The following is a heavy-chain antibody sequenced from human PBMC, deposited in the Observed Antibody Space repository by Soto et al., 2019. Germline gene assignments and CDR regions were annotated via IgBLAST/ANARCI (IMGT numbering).Heavy chain of an antibody. Sequence: QVQLVESGGGVVQPGRSLRLSCAASGFTFSSYGMHWVRQAPGKGLEWVAVIWYDGSNKYYADSVKGRFTISRDNSKNTMYLQMNSLRAEDTAVYYCARDPPTVGAFDIWGQGKMVTVSS. CDR2: IWYDGSNK. V-gene: IGHV3-33*01. J-gene: IGHJ3*02. CDR1: GFTFSSYG. D-gene: IGHD4-17*01. CDR3: ARDPPTVGAFDI.